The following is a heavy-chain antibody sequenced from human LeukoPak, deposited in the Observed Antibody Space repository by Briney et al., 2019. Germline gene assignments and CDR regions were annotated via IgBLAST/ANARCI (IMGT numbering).Heavy chain of an antibody. D-gene: IGHD1-26*01. CDR3: ARGPRVGAAGFVYYHYIDV. CDR1: GFTFSSYN. Sequence: GGSLRLSCAASGFTFSSYNMNWVRQAPGKGLEWVAVISYDGSKKYYADSVKGRFTISRDNSKNTQHLQMNSLRAEDTAVYYCARGPRVGAAGFVYYHYIDVWGKGTTVTVSS. J-gene: IGHJ6*03. CDR2: ISYDGSKK. V-gene: IGHV3-30*04.